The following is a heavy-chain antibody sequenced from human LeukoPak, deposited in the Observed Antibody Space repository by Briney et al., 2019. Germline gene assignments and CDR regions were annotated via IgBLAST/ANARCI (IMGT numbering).Heavy chain of an antibody. D-gene: IGHD5-18*01. CDR1: GFIFSGYK. CDR3: ARDGPAYSFDY. Sequence: GGSLRLSCAASGFIFSGYKMNWVRQAPGKGLEWVSRIGSGGGAKYYADSVEGRFTISRDNARNSLYLQMDRLRPEDTAVYCCARDGPAYSFDYWGQGTLVTVSS. CDR2: IGSGGGAK. V-gene: IGHV3-48*03. J-gene: IGHJ4*02.